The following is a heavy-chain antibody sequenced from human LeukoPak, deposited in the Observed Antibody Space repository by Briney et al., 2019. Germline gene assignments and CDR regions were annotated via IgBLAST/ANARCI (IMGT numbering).Heavy chain of an antibody. Sequence: SETLSLTCTVSGYSISSGYYWGWIRQPPGKGLEWIGSIYHSGSTYYNPSLKSRVTISVDTSKNQFSLKLSSVTAADTAVYYCARSVDTAMVPYYYYYYMDVWGKGTTVTVSS. V-gene: IGHV4-38-2*02. CDR3: ARSVDTAMVPYYYYYYMDV. CDR1: GYSISSGYY. J-gene: IGHJ6*03. D-gene: IGHD5-18*01. CDR2: IYHSGST.